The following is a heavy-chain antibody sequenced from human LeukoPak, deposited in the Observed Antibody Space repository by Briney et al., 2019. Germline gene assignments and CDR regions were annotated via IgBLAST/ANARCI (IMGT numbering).Heavy chain of an antibody. Sequence: SETLSLTCTVSGGSISSSSNYWGWIRQPPGKGLEWIGRIHYSETTYDNPALKSRVIISVDTSKNEFSLKLTSVTAADTAVYYCARQSPYCSSTSCYDRDYYYYYMDVWGKGTTVTVSS. CDR3: ARQSPYCSSTSCYDRDYYYYYMDV. J-gene: IGHJ6*03. V-gene: IGHV4-39*01. D-gene: IGHD2-2*01. CDR2: IHYSETT. CDR1: GGSISSSSNY.